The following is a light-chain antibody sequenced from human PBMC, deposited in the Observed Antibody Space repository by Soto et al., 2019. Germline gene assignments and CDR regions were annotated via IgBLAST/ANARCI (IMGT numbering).Light chain of an antibody. CDR1: QSISSW. Sequence: DIQMTQSPSTVSASVGDRVTITCRASQSISSWLAWYQQKPGRAPKLLIYEASNLESGVPSRFSGSGSGTEFTLSISSLQPDDFATYHCQQYNSYPWTFGQGTKVEIK. CDR2: EAS. CDR3: QQYNSYPWT. J-gene: IGKJ1*01. V-gene: IGKV1-5*03.